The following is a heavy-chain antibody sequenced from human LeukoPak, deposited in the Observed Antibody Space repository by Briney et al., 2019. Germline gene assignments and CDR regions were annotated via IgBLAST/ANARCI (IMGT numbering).Heavy chain of an antibody. CDR2: IIPIFGTA. CDR1: GGTFSRYA. V-gene: IGHV1-69*05. Sequence: SVKVSCKASGGTFSRYAISWVRQAPGQGLEWMGRIIPIFGTANYAQKFQGRVTITTDESTSTAYMELSSLRSEDTAVYYCAGGHLYYYDSSGYLNYFDYWGQGTLVTVSS. CDR3: AGGHLYYYDSSGYLNYFDY. J-gene: IGHJ4*02. D-gene: IGHD3-22*01.